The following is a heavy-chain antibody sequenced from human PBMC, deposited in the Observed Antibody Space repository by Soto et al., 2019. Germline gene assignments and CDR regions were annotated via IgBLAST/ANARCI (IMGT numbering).Heavy chain of an antibody. D-gene: IGHD1-1*01. CDR2: IFYSGTT. CDR1: GDSISSADYY. V-gene: IGHV4-30-4*01. Sequence: SETLSLTCTVSGDSISSADYYWSWIRQTPGKGLEWIGHIFYSGTTYYNPSLKSRLTISVDTSKNHFSLRLTSVTAADTAVYYCARDLWVEPELYYYGMDVWGQGTTVTV. J-gene: IGHJ6*02. CDR3: ARDLWVEPELYYYGMDV.